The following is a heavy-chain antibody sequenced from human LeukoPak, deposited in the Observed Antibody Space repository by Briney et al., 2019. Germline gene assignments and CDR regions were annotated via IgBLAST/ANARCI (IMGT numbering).Heavy chain of an antibody. D-gene: IGHD3-3*01. Sequence: PGGSLRLSCAASGFTFSSYSMNWVRQAPGKGLEWVSSISSSSSYIYYADSVKGRFTISRDNAKNSLYLRMNSLRAEDTAVYYCARDSPPSDFWSGYLSYYGMDVWGQGTTVTVSS. CDR3: ARDSPPSDFWSGYLSYYGMDV. V-gene: IGHV3-21*01. CDR1: GFTFSSYS. J-gene: IGHJ6*02. CDR2: ISSSSSYI.